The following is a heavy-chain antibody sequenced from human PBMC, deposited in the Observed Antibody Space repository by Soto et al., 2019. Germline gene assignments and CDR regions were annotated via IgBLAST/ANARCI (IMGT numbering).Heavy chain of an antibody. CDR2: IYPGDSDT. D-gene: IGHD2-8*01. Sequence: GESLKISCKGSGYSFTSYWIGWVRQMPGKGLEWMGIIYPGDSDTRYSPSFQGQVTISADKSISTAYLQWSSLKASDTAMYYCATTTPCTNGVCYYRDYYYYGMDVWGQGTTVTVSS. V-gene: IGHV5-51*01. CDR3: ATTTPCTNGVCYYRDYYYYGMDV. J-gene: IGHJ6*01. CDR1: GYSFTSYW.